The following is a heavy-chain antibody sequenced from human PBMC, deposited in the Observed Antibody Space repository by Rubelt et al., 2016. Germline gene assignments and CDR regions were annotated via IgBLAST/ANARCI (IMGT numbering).Heavy chain of an antibody. V-gene: IGHV3-21*01. D-gene: IGHD5-18*01. J-gene: IGHJ4*02. CDR2: ISSGSHYI. CDR3: ARVRFGDTAMGFDY. Sequence: APGKGLEWVSSISSGSHYIYYADSMKGRVTISRDNAKNTLYLQMNSLRAEDTAVYYCARVRFGDTAMGFDYWGQGTLVTVSS.